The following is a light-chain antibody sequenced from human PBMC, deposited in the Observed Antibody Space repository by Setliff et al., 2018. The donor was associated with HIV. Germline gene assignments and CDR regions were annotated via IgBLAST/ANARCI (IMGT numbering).Light chain of an antibody. J-gene: IGLJ1*01. Sequence: QSALTQPASVSGSPGQSTTISCTGTSRDVGGYNYVSWYQQHPGKAPKLIIYEVRNRPSGVSSRFSGSKSGNTASLTISGLQTEDEADYYCSSYASSSLDVFGTGTKVTVL. V-gene: IGLV2-14*01. CDR3: SSYASSSLDV. CDR1: SRDVGGYNY. CDR2: EVR.